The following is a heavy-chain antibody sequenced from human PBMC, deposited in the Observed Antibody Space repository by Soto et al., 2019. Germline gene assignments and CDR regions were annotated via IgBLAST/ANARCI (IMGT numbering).Heavy chain of an antibody. CDR2: MSAYNFNT. CDR1: GYTFTSYG. Sequence: ASVKVSCKASGYTFTSYGISLVRQAPGQVLELMGWMSAYNFNTDYAQKLQGRVTITTYTSTSTACIERRSVRSDDTSVYYCARNDYGDYDDALDIWGQGTMVTVSS. V-gene: IGHV1-18*01. J-gene: IGHJ3*02. D-gene: IGHD4-17*01. CDR3: ARNDYGDYDDALDI.